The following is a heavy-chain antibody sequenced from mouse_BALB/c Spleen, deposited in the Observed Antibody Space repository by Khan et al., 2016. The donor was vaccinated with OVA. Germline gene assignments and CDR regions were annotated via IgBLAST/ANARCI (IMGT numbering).Heavy chain of an antibody. J-gene: IGHJ3*01. V-gene: IGHV3-8*02. CDR1: GDSITTGY. CDR3: ARATYRYAFVY. D-gene: IGHD2-14*01. CDR2: IIYTGYT. Sequence: EVQLQESGPSLVKPSQTLSLTCSVTGDSITTGYWNWIRKFPGNKLEYMGYIIYTGYTYYNPSLKSRISITRHTSNNQYYLQLNSVTDEDTATYYGARATYRYAFVYGGQGTLGTVSA.